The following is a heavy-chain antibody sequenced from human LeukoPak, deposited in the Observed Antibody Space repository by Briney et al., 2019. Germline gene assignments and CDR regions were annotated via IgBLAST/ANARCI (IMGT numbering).Heavy chain of an antibody. Sequence: ASVKVSCKASGYTFTSYGISWVRQAPGQGLEWMGWISAYNGNTNYAQKLQGRVTMTTDTSTSTAYMELRSLRSDDTAVYYCAREAYPYYYDSSGYPRWFDPWGQETLVTVSS. D-gene: IGHD3-22*01. CDR1: GYTFTSYG. CDR2: ISAYNGNT. CDR3: AREAYPYYYDSSGYPRWFDP. V-gene: IGHV1-18*01. J-gene: IGHJ5*02.